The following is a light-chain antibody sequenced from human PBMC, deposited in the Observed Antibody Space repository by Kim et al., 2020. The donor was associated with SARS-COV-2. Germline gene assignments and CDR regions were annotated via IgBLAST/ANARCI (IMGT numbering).Light chain of an antibody. J-gene: IGKJ4*01. CDR1: QAISNS. Sequence: ASVGDRVTITCRESQAISNSLTWFQPKPGKAPKSLIYGASTLQRGVPSKFSGSGSGTDFTLTISSLQPEDSATYYCQQYNNYPLTFGGGTKVDIK. CDR3: QQYNNYPLT. CDR2: GAS. V-gene: IGKV1-16*02.